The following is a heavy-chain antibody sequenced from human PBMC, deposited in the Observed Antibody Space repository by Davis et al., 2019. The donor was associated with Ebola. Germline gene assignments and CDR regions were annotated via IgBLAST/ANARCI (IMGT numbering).Heavy chain of an antibody. D-gene: IGHD5-12*01. J-gene: IGHJ5*02. CDR2: IYHSGST. V-gene: IGHV4-4*02. CDR3: VRYRGYSGGYDP. Sequence: MPLETLSLTCAVSGDSISSTNWWNWVRPPPGKGLEWIGEIYHSGSTNYNPSLKSRVTISIDKSKNQFSLNLTSVTAADTAVYYCVRYRGYSGGYDPWGQGTLVTVSS. CDR1: GDSISSTNW.